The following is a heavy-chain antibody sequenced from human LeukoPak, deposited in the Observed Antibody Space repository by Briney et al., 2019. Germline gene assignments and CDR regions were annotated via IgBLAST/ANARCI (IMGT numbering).Heavy chain of an antibody. CDR3: ARGSHQDYFGSMTYLFDY. D-gene: IGHD3-10*01. J-gene: IGHJ4*02. CDR2: ISHDGRNK. V-gene: IGHV3-30*03. CDR1: GFTFSSYS. Sequence: GGSLRLPCAASGFTFSSYSMNWVRQAPGKGLEWVTLISHDGRNKNYADSVKGRFTTSRDNSKKTLYLEVNSLRPEDTAVYYRARGSHQDYFGSMTYLFDYWGQGILVTVSS.